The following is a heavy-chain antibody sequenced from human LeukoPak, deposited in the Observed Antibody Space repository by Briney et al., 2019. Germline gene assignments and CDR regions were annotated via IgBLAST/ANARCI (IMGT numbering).Heavy chain of an antibody. V-gene: IGHV4-59*12. D-gene: IGHD5-24*01. CDR1: DDSITIYY. CDR2: IDHTGIT. Sequence: ASETLSLTCTVSDDSITIYYWSWIRQPPGKGLEWIGYIDHTGITNYNPSLNSRVTISRDTSKNHFSLKLSSVTAADTAVYYCARRKRWLQFTPFDYWGQGTLVTVSS. J-gene: IGHJ4*02. CDR3: ARRKRWLQFTPFDY.